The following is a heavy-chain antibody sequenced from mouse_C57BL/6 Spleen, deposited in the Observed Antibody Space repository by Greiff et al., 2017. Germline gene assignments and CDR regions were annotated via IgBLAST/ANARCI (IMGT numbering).Heavy chain of an antibody. J-gene: IGHJ3*01. CDR2: IHPNSSST. CDR3: AKSTTVVDAWFAY. Sequence: QVQLQQPGAELVKPGASVKLSCKASGYTFTSYWMHWVKQRPGQGLEWIGMIHPNSSSTNYNEKFKSKATLTVDKSSSTAYMQLSSLKSEDSAGYDCAKSTTVVDAWFAYWGQGTLVTVSA. V-gene: IGHV1-64*01. CDR1: GYTFTSYW. D-gene: IGHD1-1*01.